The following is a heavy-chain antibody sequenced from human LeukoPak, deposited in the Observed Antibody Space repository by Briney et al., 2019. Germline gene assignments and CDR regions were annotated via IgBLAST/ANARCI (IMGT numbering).Heavy chain of an antibody. V-gene: IGHV4-39*07. J-gene: IGHJ4*02. CDR3: ARLSSTVTRPFDY. Sequence: PSETLSLTCTVSGGSISSSSYYWGWIRQPPGKGLEWIGSIYYSGSTYYNPSLKSRVTISVDTSKNQFSLKLSSVTAADTAVYYCARLSSTVTRPFDYWGQGTLVTVSS. CDR1: GGSISSSSYY. D-gene: IGHD4-17*01. CDR2: IYYSGST.